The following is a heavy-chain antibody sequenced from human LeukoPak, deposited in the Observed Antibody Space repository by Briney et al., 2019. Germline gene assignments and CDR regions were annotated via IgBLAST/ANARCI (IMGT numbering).Heavy chain of an antibody. V-gene: IGHV4-4*07. CDR3: ARDQYNYDSSGYYYYFDY. Sequence: PSETLSLTCTVSGGSISSYYWSWIRQPAGKGLEWIGRIYKSGSTNYNPSLKSRVTMSIDTSKNQMSLKLSSVTAADTAIYYCARDQYNYDSSGYYYYFDYWGQGTLVTVSS. J-gene: IGHJ4*02. CDR2: IYKSGST. D-gene: IGHD3-22*01. CDR1: GGSISSYY.